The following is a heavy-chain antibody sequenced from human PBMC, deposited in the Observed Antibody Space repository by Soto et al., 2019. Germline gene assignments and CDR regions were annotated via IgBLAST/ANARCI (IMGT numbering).Heavy chain of an antibody. D-gene: IGHD3-16*01. Sequence: EVQLVESGGGLVQPGGSLRLSCAASGFTFSSYSMNWVRQAPGKGLEWVSYISSSSSTIYYADSVKGRFTISRDNAKNSLYLQMNSLRYEDTAVYYWASGGAYLRFDYWGQGNLVTVSS. J-gene: IGHJ4*02. CDR3: ASGGAYLRFDY. CDR1: GFTFSSYS. CDR2: ISSSSSTI. V-gene: IGHV3-48*02.